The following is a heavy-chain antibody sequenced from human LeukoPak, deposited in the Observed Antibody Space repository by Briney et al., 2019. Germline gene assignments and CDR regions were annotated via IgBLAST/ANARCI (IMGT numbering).Heavy chain of an antibody. D-gene: IGHD2-2*01. CDR2: IDYSGST. J-gene: IGHJ4*02. CDR1: GGSISSYY. V-gene: IGHV4-59*08. Sequence: SETLSLTCTASGGSISSYYWSWIRQPPGKGLEWIGYIDYSGSTNYNPSLKSRVTISVDTSKNQFSLKLSSVTAADTAVYYCARRHLYHYYFDYWGQGTLVTVSS. CDR3: ARRHLYHYYFDY.